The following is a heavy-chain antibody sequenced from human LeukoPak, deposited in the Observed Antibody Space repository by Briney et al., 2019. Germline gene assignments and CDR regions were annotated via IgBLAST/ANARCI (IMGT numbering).Heavy chain of an antibody. CDR3: ARQGSNYMDV. J-gene: IGHJ6*03. V-gene: IGHV5-51*01. CDR2: IYPGDSDT. CDR1: GYSFTSYW. Sequence: GEPLNISCQASGYSFTSYWIGWVRQLPGKGLEWMGIIYPGDSDTSYSPSFQGQVTISADKSISTAYLQWSSLKASDNAMYYCARQGSNYMDVWRKGTTVTVSS. D-gene: IGHD2/OR15-2a*01.